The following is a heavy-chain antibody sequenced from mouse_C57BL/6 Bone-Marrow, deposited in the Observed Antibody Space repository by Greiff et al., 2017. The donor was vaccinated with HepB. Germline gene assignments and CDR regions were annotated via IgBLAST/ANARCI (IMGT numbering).Heavy chain of an antibody. V-gene: IGHV1-54*01. D-gene: IGHD1-1*01. CDR2: INPGSGGT. Sequence: QVQLQQSGAELVRPGTSVKVSCKASGYAFTNYLIEWVKQRPGQGLEWIGVINPGSGGTNYNEKFKGKATLTADKSSSTAYMQLSSLTSEDSAVYFCARNYGSRYYYAMDYWGQGTSVTVSS. CDR1: GYAFTNYL. CDR3: ARNYGSRYYYAMDY. J-gene: IGHJ4*01.